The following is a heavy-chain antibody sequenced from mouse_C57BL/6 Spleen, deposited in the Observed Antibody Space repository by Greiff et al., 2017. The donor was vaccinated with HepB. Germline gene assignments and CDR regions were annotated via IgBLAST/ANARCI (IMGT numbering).Heavy chain of an antibody. CDR2: TNPTNGRT. V-gene: IGHV1S81*02. Sequence: VQLQQSGAELVKAGASVKMSCKASGYTFTSYWMHWVKQRLGQGLEWFAETNPTNGRTYYKEKFKSKAKLTVDKSSSTAYMLLSGPTFEDSAVYYCARIKKIVATYFDYWGQGTTLTVSS. J-gene: IGHJ2*01. D-gene: IGHD1-1*01. CDR3: ARIKKIVATYFDY. CDR1: GYTFTSYW.